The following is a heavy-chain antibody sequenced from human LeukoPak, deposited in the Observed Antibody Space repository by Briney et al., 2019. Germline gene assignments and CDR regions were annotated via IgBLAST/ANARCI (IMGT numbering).Heavy chain of an antibody. Sequence: GGSLRLSCAASGFTSSSYWMSWVRQAPGKGLEWVANIKQDGSEKYYVDSLKGRFTISRDNAKNSLYLQMNSLRAEDTAVYYCARGYISPRMNWFDPWGQGTLVTVSS. CDR3: ARGYISPRMNWFDP. V-gene: IGHV3-7*05. CDR2: IKQDGSEK. D-gene: IGHD3-16*02. CDR1: GFTSSSYW. J-gene: IGHJ5*02.